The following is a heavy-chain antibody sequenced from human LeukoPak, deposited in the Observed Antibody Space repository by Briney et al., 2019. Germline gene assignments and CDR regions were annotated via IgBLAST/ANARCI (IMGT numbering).Heavy chain of an antibody. CDR1: SGSISSGGYS. Sequence: SETLSLTCAVSSGSISSGGYSWSWIRQPPGKGLEWIGYIYHSGSTYYNPSLKSRVTISVDRSKNQFSLKLSSVTAADTAVYYCATSIFGVVIIPLGYWGQGTLVTVSS. CDR2: IYHSGST. CDR3: ATSIFGVVIIPLGY. D-gene: IGHD3-3*01. V-gene: IGHV4-30-2*01. J-gene: IGHJ4*02.